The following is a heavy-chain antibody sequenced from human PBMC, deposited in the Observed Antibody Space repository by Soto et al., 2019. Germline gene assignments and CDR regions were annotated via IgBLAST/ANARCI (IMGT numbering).Heavy chain of an antibody. CDR2: ISYDGSNK. D-gene: IGHD6-19*01. J-gene: IGHJ4*02. CDR1: GFTFSSFA. V-gene: IGHV3-30-3*01. CDR3: ARDNLPGMAVSVYYFDY. Sequence: GGSLRLSCAASGFTFSSFAMHWVRQAPGKGLEWVALISYDGSNKYYADSVKGRFTISRDNSKNTLYLQMNSLRAGDTAVYYCARDNLPGMAVSVYYFDYWGQGTLVTVSS.